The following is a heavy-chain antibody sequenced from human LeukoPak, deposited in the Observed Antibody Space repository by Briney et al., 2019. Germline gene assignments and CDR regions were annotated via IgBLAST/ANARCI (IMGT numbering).Heavy chain of an antibody. Sequence: GGSLRLSCAASGFTVSSNYMSWVRQAPGQGLEWVSVIYSDGSTYYADYEKGRFTISRDNSKNTLYLQMSSLRAEDTAVYHCARDRDSGYFDYWGQGTLVTVSS. CDR3: ARDRDSGYFDY. CDR2: IYSDGST. V-gene: IGHV3-53*01. D-gene: IGHD3-10*01. J-gene: IGHJ4*02. CDR1: GFTVSSNY.